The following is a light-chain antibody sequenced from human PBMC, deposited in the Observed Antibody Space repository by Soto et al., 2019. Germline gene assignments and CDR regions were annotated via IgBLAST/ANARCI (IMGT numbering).Light chain of an antibody. CDR3: GTWDSSLSTFV. J-gene: IGLJ1*01. Sequence: QSVLTQPPSVSAAPGQRVTISCSRRVSNIENNFFSWYQQLPGAAPKLLIYDNDKRPSGVPDRFSGSKSATSATLAITGLQTGDEADFYCGTWDSSLSTFVFGAGTKVTVL. V-gene: IGLV1-51*01. CDR2: DND. CDR1: VSNIENNF.